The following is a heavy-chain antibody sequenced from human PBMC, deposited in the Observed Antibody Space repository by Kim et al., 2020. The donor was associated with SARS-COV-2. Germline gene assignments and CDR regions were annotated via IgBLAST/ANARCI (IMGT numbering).Heavy chain of an antibody. Sequence: YVDSVKGRFTISRDNAKNSLFLQMDRLRAEDTALYYCARDRPGSSSAWVGSWGQGALVTVSS. CDR3: ARDRPGSSSAWVGS. D-gene: IGHD6-19*01. J-gene: IGHJ4*02. V-gene: IGHV3-7*01.